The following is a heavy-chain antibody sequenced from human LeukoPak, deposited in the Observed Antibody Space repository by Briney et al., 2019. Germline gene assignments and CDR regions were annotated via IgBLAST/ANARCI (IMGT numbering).Heavy chain of an antibody. CDR3: ARDPGGKICASIFFCY. D-gene: IGHD2/OR15-2a*01. V-gene: IGHV1-69*10. J-gene: IGHJ4*02. CDR1: AGTFSSYA. Sequence: ASVKVSCKASAGTFSSYAISWVRQAPGQGLEWMGGIIPVLGIAHYAQKFQGGGTTTADKSTSTAYMQLSSLRSDDTAVYYCARDPGGKICASIFFCYWGEGSLGTVSS. CDR2: IIPVLGIA.